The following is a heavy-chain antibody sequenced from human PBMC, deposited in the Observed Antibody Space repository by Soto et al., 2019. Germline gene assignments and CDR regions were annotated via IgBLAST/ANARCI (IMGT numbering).Heavy chain of an antibody. CDR3: ARSQGSSTSLELYYYYYYGMDV. CDR2: IIPISGTA. V-gene: IGHV1-69*01. CDR1: GGTFSSYA. D-gene: IGHD2-2*01. Sequence: QVQLVQSGAEVKKPGSSVKVSCKASGGTFSSYAISWVRQSPGQGLEWMGGIIPISGTANYAQKFQGRVTSTADESTSTAYMELSRLRSDDTAVYYCARSQGSSTSLELYYYYYYGMDVWGQGTTGTVSS. J-gene: IGHJ6*02.